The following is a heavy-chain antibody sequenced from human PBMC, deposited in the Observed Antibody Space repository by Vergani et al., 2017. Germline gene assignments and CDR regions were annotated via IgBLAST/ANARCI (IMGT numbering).Heavy chain of an antibody. V-gene: IGHV3-21*01. CDR2: ISSGSSYI. Sequence: EVQLVESGGGLVKPGESPRLSCVASGFTFGSYSMIWVRLAPGKGLEWVSSISSGSSYIYYADSVKSRFTISRDNAKNSLYLQMNSLRAEDTAVYYCARDLTRYSTASRRYFDYWGQGTLVTVSS. D-gene: IGHD5-12*01. CDR3: ARDLTRYSTASRRYFDY. CDR1: GFTFGSYS. J-gene: IGHJ4*02.